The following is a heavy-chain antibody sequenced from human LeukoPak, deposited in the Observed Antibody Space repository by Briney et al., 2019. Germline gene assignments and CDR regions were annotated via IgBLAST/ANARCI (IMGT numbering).Heavy chain of an antibody. CDR3: ARNYGHNSKYFDF. CDR2: IRPNSGDT. J-gene: IGHJ4*02. D-gene: IGHD4-17*01. V-gene: IGHV1-2*02. CDR1: GYTFTDYF. Sequence: ASVKVSCKASGYTFTDYFIHWVRQAPGQGLEWMGWIRPNSGDTHYAQRFQGRVTMTRDTSVSTDHMELSRLRSDDTAIYYCARNYGHNSKYFDFWGQGTLVTVSS.